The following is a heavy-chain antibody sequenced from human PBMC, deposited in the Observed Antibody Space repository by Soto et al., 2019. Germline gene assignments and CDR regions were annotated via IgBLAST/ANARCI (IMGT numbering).Heavy chain of an antibody. CDR2: ISPSGGST. CDR3: ARVYCSGGGCYGIDY. Sequence: ASVKVSCKASGYTFTSYYMHWVRQAPGQGLEWMGIISPSGGSTTYAQKFQGRLRMTRDTSTSTVYMELSSLRSEGTALYYCARVYCSGGGCYGIDYWGQGTLVTVSS. D-gene: IGHD2-15*01. J-gene: IGHJ4*02. CDR1: GYTFTSYY. V-gene: IGHV1-46*01.